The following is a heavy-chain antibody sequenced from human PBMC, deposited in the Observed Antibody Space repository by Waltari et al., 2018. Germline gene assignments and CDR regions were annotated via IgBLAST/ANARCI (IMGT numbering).Heavy chain of an antibody. Sequence: EVQLVESGGGFVQPGGSLRRSCSASGSTFTTSDLHWVRQVPGKGLEWVSVIGTAGDTLYSGSVKGRFTISRDNAKNFFYLQMNSLRAEDTAVYYCARGYVDYYDSSTMVDYWGQGTLVTVSS. CDR3: ARGYVDYYDSSTMVDY. J-gene: IGHJ4*02. CDR2: IGTAGDT. D-gene: IGHD3-22*01. CDR1: GSTFTTSD. V-gene: IGHV3-13*01.